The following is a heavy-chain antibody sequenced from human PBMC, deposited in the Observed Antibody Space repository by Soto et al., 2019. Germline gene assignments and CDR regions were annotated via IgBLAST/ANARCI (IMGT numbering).Heavy chain of an antibody. CDR2: IYHSGST. CDR3: ARAVTMIVVAYFDY. CDR1: GGSISSGCYS. V-gene: IGHV4-30-2*01. Sequence: SETLSLTCAVSGGSISSGCYSWSWIRQPPGKGLERIGYIYHSGSTYYNPSLKSRVTISVDRSKNQFSLKLSSVTAADTAVYYCARAVTMIVVAYFDYWGQGTLVTVSS. D-gene: IGHD3-22*01. J-gene: IGHJ4*02.